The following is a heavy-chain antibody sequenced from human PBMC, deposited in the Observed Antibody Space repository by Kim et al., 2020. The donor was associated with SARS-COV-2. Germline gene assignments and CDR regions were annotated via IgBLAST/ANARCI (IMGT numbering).Heavy chain of an antibody. CDR3: ARVVSGITMIVVVNPYYYYGMDV. CDR2: INHSGST. V-gene: IGHV4-34*01. D-gene: IGHD3-22*01. Sequence: SETLSLTCAVYGGSFSGYYWSWIRQPPGKGLEWIGEINHSGSTNYNPSLKSRVTISVDTSKNQFSPKLSFVTAADTAVYYCARVVSGITMIVVVNPYYYYGMDVWGQGTTVTVSS. CDR1: GGSFSGYY. J-gene: IGHJ6*02.